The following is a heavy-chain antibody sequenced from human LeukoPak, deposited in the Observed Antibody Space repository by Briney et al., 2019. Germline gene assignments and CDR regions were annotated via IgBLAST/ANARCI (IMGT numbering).Heavy chain of an antibody. CDR2: ISGSGGST. Sequence: PGGSLRLSCAASGFTFSSYGMSWVRQAPGKGLEWVSAISGSGGSTYYADSVKGRFTISRDNSKNTLYLQMNSLRAEDTAVYYCSKGWGAVAGTFYFDYWGQGTLVTVSS. J-gene: IGHJ4*02. V-gene: IGHV3-23*01. CDR3: SKGWGAVAGTFYFDY. D-gene: IGHD6-19*01. CDR1: GFTFSSYG.